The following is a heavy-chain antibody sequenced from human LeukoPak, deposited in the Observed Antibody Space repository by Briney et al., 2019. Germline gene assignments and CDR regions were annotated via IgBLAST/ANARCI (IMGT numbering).Heavy chain of an antibody. CDR1: GGSISSYY. CDR2: IYYSGST. CDR3: AREYGSGSS. D-gene: IGHD3-10*01. Sequence: SETLSLXCTVSGGSISSYYWSWIRPPPGKGLEWIGYIYYSGSTNYNPSLKSRVTISVDTSKNQFSLKLSSVTAADTAVYYCAREYGSGSSWGQGTLVTVSS. J-gene: IGHJ5*02. V-gene: IGHV4-59*01.